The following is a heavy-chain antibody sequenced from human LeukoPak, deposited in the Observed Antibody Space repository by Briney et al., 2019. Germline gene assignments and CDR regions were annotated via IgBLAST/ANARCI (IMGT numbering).Heavy chain of an antibody. D-gene: IGHD6-19*01. V-gene: IGHV4-59*08. J-gene: IGHJ4*02. CDR3: ARHQPPYSSGWYYFDY. Sequence: SETLSLTCTVSGGSISSYYWSWIRQPPGKGLEWIGYIYYSGSTYYNPSLKSRVTISVDTSKNQFSLKLSSVTAADTAVYYCARHQPPYSSGWYYFDYWGQGTLVTVSS. CDR2: IYYSGST. CDR1: GGSISSYY.